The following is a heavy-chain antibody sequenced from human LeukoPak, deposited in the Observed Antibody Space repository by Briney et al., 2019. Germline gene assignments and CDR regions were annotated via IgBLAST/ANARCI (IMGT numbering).Heavy chain of an antibody. V-gene: IGHV1-46*01. D-gene: IGHD3-10*01. CDR1: GYTFTSYY. CDR3: AGDYYGSGSYYNVGGYFDY. Sequence: GASVKVSCKASGYTFTSYYMHWVRQAPGQGLEWMGIINPSGGSTSYAQKFQGRVTITADESTSTAYMELSSLRSEDTAVYYCAGDYYGSGSYYNVGGYFDYWGQGTLVTVSS. CDR2: INPSGGST. J-gene: IGHJ4*02.